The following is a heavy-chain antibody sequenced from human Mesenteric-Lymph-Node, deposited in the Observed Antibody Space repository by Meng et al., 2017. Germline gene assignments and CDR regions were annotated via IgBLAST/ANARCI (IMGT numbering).Heavy chain of an antibody. D-gene: IGHD6-19*01. CDR2: IYTSGST. CDR1: GGSFSSGSYH. V-gene: IGHV4-61*02. Sequence: SETLSLTCTVSGGSFSSGSYHWSWIRQPDGRELEWIGRIYTSGSTNYNPSLKSRVTISVDTSKSQFSLKLSSVTAADTAVYYCARGLYSSGWYTPFDYWGQGTLVTVSS. J-gene: IGHJ4*02. CDR3: ARGLYSSGWYTPFDY.